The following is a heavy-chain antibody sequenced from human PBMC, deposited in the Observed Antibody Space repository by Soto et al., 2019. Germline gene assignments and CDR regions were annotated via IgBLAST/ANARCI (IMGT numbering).Heavy chain of an antibody. D-gene: IGHD3-22*01. CDR3: AGDFGYYDSSNYFMSYFDY. J-gene: IGHJ4*02. CDR1: GASITNYY. CDR2: IYYSGST. Sequence: LSLTCTVSGASITNYYWSWIRQPPGKGLEWIGYIYYSGSTNYNPSLKSRVTISVDTSKNQFSLKLSSVTAADTAVYYCAGDFGYYDSSNYFMSYFDYWGQGTLVTVSS. V-gene: IGHV4-59*01.